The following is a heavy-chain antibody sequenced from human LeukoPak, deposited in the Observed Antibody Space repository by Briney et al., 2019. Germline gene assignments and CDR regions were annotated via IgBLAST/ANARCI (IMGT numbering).Heavy chain of an antibody. CDR3: TKTYYYGSGSLDY. J-gene: IGHJ4*02. CDR2: IKSKTDGGTT. CDR1: GFTFSNAW. Sequence: GGSLRLSCAASGFTFSNAWMSWVRQAPGKGLEWGGRIKSKTDGGTTDYAAPVKGRFTISRDDSKNTLYLQMNSLKTEDTAIYYCTKTYYYGSGSLDYWGQGTLVTVSS. D-gene: IGHD3-10*01. V-gene: IGHV3-15*01.